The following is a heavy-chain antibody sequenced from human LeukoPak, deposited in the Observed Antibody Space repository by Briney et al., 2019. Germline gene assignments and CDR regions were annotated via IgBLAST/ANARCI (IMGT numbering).Heavy chain of an antibody. CDR3: AKDDYGDYVRWFDP. Sequence: PGGSLRLSCAASGSTFSTYAMSWVRQAPGKGLEWVSSISASGGGTYYAASVKGRFTISRDNSKNTLSLQMNSLRADDTAVYYCAKDDYGDYVRWFDPWGQGTLVTVSS. V-gene: IGHV3-23*01. D-gene: IGHD4-17*01. J-gene: IGHJ5*02. CDR1: GSTFSTYA. CDR2: ISASGGGT.